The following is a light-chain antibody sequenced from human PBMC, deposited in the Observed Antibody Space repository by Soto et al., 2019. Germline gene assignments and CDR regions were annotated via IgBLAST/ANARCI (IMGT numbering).Light chain of an antibody. J-gene: IGKJ5*01. Sequence: EIVLTQSPATLSLSPGERATLSCRASQSFSSYLAWYQQKPGQAPRLLIYDASKRATGIPARFSGRGSGTGYTLTSNSLEPEDFEVYYCQQRSNWPPVITFGQGTRLEMK. CDR2: DAS. CDR1: QSFSSY. V-gene: IGKV3-11*01. CDR3: QQRSNWPPVIT.